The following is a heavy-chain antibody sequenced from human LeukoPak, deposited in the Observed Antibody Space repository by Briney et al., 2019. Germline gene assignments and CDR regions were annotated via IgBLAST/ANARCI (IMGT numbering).Heavy chain of an antibody. V-gene: IGHV3-7*03. CDR1: GFTFSSYW. Sequence: GGSLRLSCAASGFTFSSYWMSWVRQAPGKGLEWVANIKQDGSKKYYVDSVKGRFTISRDNAKNSLYLQMNSLRAEDTAVYYCARRMGVPNNWFDPWGQGTLVTVSS. D-gene: IGHD2-2*01. CDR3: ARRMGVPNNWFDP. J-gene: IGHJ5*02. CDR2: IKQDGSKK.